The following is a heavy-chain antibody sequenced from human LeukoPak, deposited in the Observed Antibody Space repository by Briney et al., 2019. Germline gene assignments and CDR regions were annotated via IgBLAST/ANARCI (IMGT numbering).Heavy chain of an antibody. J-gene: IGHJ6*03. Sequence: GASVKVSCKASGYTFTGYYMHWVRQSPGQRLEWMGWINPNSGGTNYAQKFQGRVTMTRDTSISTAYMELSRLRSDDTAVYYCARIPDYGDYPSYYYMDVWGKGTTVTVSS. CDR2: INPNSGGT. V-gene: IGHV1-2*02. CDR1: GYTFTGYY. D-gene: IGHD4-17*01. CDR3: ARIPDYGDYPSYYYMDV.